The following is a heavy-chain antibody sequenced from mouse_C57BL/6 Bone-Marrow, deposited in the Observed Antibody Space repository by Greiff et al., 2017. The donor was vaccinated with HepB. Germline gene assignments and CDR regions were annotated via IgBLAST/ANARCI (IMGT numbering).Heavy chain of an antibody. V-gene: IGHV5-17*01. D-gene: IGHD2-4*01. CDR3: ARRPYDYDGYYYAMDY. J-gene: IGHJ4*01. CDR2: ISSGSSTI. Sequence: EVMLVESGGGLVKPGGSLKLSCAASGFTFSDYGMHWVRQAPEKGLEWVAYISSGSSTIYYADTVKGRFTISRDNAKNTLFLQMTSLRSEDTAMYYCARRPYDYDGYYYAMDYWGQGTSVTVSS. CDR1: GFTFSDYG.